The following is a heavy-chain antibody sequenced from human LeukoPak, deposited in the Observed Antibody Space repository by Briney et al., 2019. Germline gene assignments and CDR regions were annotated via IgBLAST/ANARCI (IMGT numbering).Heavy chain of an antibody. CDR2: IYTSGST. CDR1: GGSISSSSYY. Sequence: SETLSLTCTVSGGSISSSSYYWSWIRQPAGKGLEWIGRIYTSGSTNYNPSLKSRVTMSVDTSKNQFSLKLSSVTAADTAVYYCARDVVPAAIGYYYYYYMDVWGKGTTVTVSS. V-gene: IGHV4-61*02. D-gene: IGHD2-2*01. CDR3: ARDVVPAAIGYYYYYYMDV. J-gene: IGHJ6*03.